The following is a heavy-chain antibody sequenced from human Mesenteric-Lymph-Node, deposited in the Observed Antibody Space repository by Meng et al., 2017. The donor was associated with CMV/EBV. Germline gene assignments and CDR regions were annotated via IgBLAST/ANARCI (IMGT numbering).Heavy chain of an antibody. V-gene: IGHV3-21*01. Sequence: GGSLRLSCVASGFAFNKYSMNWVRQAPGKGLEWVSFISSSSDFLYYADSVKGRFTISRDNAKNSLYLQMNSLRVEDTAVYYCARVEGYYAMDVWGQGTTVTVSS. J-gene: IGHJ6*02. CDR3: ARVEGYYAMDV. CDR2: ISSSSDFL. CDR1: GFAFNKYS.